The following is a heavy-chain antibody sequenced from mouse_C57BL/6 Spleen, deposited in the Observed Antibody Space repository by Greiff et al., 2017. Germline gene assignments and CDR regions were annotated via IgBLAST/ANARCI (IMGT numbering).Heavy chain of an antibody. V-gene: IGHV1-26*01. CDR1: GYTFTDYY. D-gene: IGHD2-4*01. CDR3: ARIYYDYDGRFAY. J-gene: IGHJ3*01. CDR2: INPNNGGT. Sequence: VQLQQSGPELVKPGASVKISCKASGYTFTDYYMNWVKQSHGKSLEWIGDINPNNGGTSYNQTFKGKATLTVDKSSSTAYMELRSLTSEDSAVYYCARIYYDYDGRFAYWGQGTLVTVSA.